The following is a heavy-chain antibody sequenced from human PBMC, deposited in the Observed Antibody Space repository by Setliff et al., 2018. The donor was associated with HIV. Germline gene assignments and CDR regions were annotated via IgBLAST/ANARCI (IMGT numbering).Heavy chain of an antibody. CDR2: IYYSGST. V-gene: IGHV4-38-2*02. CDR3: ARYGGNSFWFDP. D-gene: IGHD2-21*01. Sequence: PSETLSLTCTVSGYSISSGYYWGWVRQPPGKGLEWIGTIYYSGSTYYNSSLKSRVTMSVDTSKNLFSLKLISVTAADTAVYYCARYGGNSFWFDPWGQGTLVTVSS. CDR1: GYSISSGYY. J-gene: IGHJ5*02.